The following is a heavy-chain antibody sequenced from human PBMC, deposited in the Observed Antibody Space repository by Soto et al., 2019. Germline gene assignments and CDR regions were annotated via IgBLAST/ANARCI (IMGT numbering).Heavy chain of an antibody. CDR1: GFSLTDYY. Sequence: EVQLVESGGGLVEPGGSLGLSCAASGFSLTDYYMNWVRQAPGKGLEWVSSISSSGSFVSYADSVKGRFSISRDNAKNLLFLQMNSLRAEDTAVYYCAGTYGSADYWAQGTLVTVSS. D-gene: IGHD3-10*01. V-gene: IGHV3-21*02. CDR3: AGTYGSADY. CDR2: ISSSGSFV. J-gene: IGHJ4*02.